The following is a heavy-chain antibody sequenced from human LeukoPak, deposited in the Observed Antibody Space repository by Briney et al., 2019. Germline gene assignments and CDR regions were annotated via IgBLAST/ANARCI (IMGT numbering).Heavy chain of an antibody. CDR3: ARGHVGSYAYYYYYGMDV. Sequence: SETLSLTCAVYGGSFSGYYWSWIRQPPKEGLEWIGEINHSGSTNYNPSLKSRVIISVDTSKNQFSLKVRSVTAADTAVYYCARGHVGSYAYYYYYGMDVWGQGTTVTVSS. J-gene: IGHJ6*02. D-gene: IGHD2-8*01. CDR2: INHSGST. V-gene: IGHV4-34*01. CDR1: GGSFSGYY.